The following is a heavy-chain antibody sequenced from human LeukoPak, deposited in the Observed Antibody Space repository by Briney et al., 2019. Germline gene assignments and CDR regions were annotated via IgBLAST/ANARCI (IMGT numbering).Heavy chain of an antibody. Sequence: SETLSLTCAVYGGSFSGYYWSWIRQPPGKGLEWIEEINHSGSTNYNPSLKSRVTISVDTSKNQFSLKLSSVTAADTAVYYCARGLNERAYYFDYWGQGTLVTVSS. CDR2: INHSGST. CDR1: GGSFSGYY. J-gene: IGHJ4*02. CDR3: ARGLNERAYYFDY. V-gene: IGHV4-34*01.